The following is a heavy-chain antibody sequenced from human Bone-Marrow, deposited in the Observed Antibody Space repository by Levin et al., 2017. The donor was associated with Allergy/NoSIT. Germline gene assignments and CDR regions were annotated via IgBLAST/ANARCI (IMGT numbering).Heavy chain of an antibody. Sequence: GESLKISCAASGFTFSDNAMSWVRRAPGTGLEWVSTLSATGEVTYYADSVKGRFTVSRDNSKKTIYLQMNRLRVEDTATYYCATGPAAFRYSEWFGYYYYGMDVWGPGTTVTVSS. CDR3: ATGPAAFRYSEWFGYYYYGMDV. J-gene: IGHJ6*02. CDR2: LSATGEVT. CDR1: GFTFSDNA. D-gene: IGHD3-3*01. V-gene: IGHV3-23*01.